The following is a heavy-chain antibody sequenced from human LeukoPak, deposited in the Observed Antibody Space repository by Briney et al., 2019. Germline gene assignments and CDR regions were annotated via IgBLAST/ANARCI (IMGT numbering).Heavy chain of an antibody. V-gene: IGHV4-30-4*08. CDR2: IYYSGST. D-gene: IGHD3-22*01. J-gene: IGHJ3*02. CDR1: GGSISSGDYY. CDR3: AKLDSSSSDAFDI. Sequence: PSQTLSLTCTVSGGSISSGDYYWSWIRQPPGKGLEWIGYIYYSGSTYYNPSLKSRVTISVDTSKNQFSLKLSSVTAADTAVYYCAKLDSSSSDAFDIWGQETMVTVSS.